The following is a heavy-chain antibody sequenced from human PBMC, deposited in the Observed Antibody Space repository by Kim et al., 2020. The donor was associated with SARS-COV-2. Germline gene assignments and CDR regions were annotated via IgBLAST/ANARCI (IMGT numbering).Heavy chain of an antibody. D-gene: IGHD3-9*01. J-gene: IGHJ4*02. Sequence: ASVKVSCKASGYTFTSYGISWVRQAPGQGLEWMGWISAYNGNTNYAQKLQGRVTMTTDTSTSTAYMELRSLRSDDTAVYYCARDLVRYFDWLLAPLSPCGYWGQGTLVTVSS. V-gene: IGHV1-18*01. CDR2: ISAYNGNT. CDR3: ARDLVRYFDWLLAPLSPCGY. CDR1: GYTFTSYG.